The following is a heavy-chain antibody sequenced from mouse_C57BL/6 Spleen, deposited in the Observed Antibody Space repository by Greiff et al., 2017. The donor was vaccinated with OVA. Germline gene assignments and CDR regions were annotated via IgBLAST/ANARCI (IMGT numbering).Heavy chain of an antibody. CDR1: GYTFTSYW. Sequence: QVQLQQPGAELVRPGSSVKLSCKASGYTFTSYWMDWVKQRPGQGLEWIGNIYPSDSGTHYNQKFKDKATLTVDKSSSTAYMQLSSLTSEDSAVYYCARSGLRLSMDDWGQGTSVTVSS. CDR2: IYPSDSGT. V-gene: IGHV1-61*01. CDR3: ARSGLRLSMDD. J-gene: IGHJ4*01. D-gene: IGHD1-2*01.